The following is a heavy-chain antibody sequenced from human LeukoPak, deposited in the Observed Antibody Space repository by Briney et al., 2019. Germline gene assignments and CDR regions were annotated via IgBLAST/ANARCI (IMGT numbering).Heavy chain of an antibody. Sequence: RPSETLSLTCAVYGGSFSGYYWSWIRQPPGKGLEWIGEINHSGSTNYNPSLKSRVTISVDTSKNQFSLKLSSVTAADTAVYYCASGRWPQGYWGQGTLVTVSS. CDR2: INHSGST. D-gene: IGHD2-15*01. V-gene: IGHV4-34*01. J-gene: IGHJ4*02. CDR1: GGSFSGYY. CDR3: ASGRWPQGY.